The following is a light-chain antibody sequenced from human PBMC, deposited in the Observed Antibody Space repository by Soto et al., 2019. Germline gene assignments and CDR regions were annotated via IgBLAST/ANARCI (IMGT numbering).Light chain of an antibody. J-gene: IGKJ3*01. CDR2: AAS. CDR3: QQSNSFSFT. CDR1: RSIASY. Sequence: DIQMTQSPSSLSASVGDRVTITCRASRSIASYLSWYQQKRGRAPKLLIYAASSLQSGVPSRFSGSGSGTHFTLTISSLQPEDFATYYCQQSNSFSFTFGPGTKVEI. V-gene: IGKV1-39*01.